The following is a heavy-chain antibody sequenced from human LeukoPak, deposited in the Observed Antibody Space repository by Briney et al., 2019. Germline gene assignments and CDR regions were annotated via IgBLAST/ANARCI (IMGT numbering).Heavy chain of an antibody. CDR2: VSGSGGST. CDR3: AKGDSLRIAAAVE. CDR1: GFTFSSYA. J-gene: IGHJ4*02. V-gene: IGHV3-23*01. Sequence: PGGSLRLSCAASGFTFSSYAMSWVRQAPGKGLEWVSAVSGSGGSTYYADSVKGRFTISRDNSKNTLYLQMNSPRAEDTAVYYCAKGDSLRIAAAVEWGQGTLVTVSS. D-gene: IGHD6-13*01.